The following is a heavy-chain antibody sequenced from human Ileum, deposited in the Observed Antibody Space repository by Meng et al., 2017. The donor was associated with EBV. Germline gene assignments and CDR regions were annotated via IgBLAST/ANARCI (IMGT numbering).Heavy chain of an antibody. D-gene: IGHD6-19*01. J-gene: IGHJ5*02. CDR3: AYSQSNSGWYPDL. V-gene: IGHV2-5*02. CDR2: IYWDDDR. Sequence: QLPLKESRPTLVQPTQTLTLTCTFSGFSLRTSGVGVSWIRQSPGKALEWLALIYWDDDRRYNPPLKSRLTITKDTPRNQVVLTLTNMDPMDTATYFCAYSQSNSGWYPDLWGQGALVTVSS. CDR1: GFSLRTSGVG.